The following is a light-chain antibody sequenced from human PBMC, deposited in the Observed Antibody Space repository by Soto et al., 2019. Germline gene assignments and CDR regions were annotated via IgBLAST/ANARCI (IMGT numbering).Light chain of an antibody. Sequence: QSVLTQPASVSGSPGQSITISCTGTSSDVGGYNYVSWYQQHPGKAPKLMIYDVSNRPSGVSDPFSGSKSGDTASLTISGLQAEDEADYYCSSYTSSRNYLFGSGTKLTVL. CDR1: SSDVGGYNY. V-gene: IGLV2-14*03. J-gene: IGLJ1*01. CDR2: DVS. CDR3: SSYTSSRNYL.